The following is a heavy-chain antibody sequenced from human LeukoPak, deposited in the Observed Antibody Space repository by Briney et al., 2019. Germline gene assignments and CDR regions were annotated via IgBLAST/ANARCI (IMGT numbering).Heavy chain of an antibody. J-gene: IGHJ6*02. V-gene: IGHV3-7*01. CDR2: IKQDGSEK. CDR1: GFTFSSYG. CDR3: ARSLGIAAAGRTPHYYYYYGMDV. Sequence: GGSLRLSCAASGFTFSSYGMHWVRQAPGKGLEGVANIKQDGSEKYYVDSVKGRFTISRDNAKNSLYLQMNSLRAEDTAVYYCARSLGIAAAGRTPHYYYYYGMDVWGQGTTVTVSS. D-gene: IGHD6-13*01.